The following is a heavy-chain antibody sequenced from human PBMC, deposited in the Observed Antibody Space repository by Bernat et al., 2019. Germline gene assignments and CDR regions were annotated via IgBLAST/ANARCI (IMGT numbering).Heavy chain of an antibody. D-gene: IGHD4-17*01. CDR3: EREVTVWRDFDF. J-gene: IGHJ4*02. CDR1: GITFSSSS. V-gene: IGHV3-30*01. Sequence: QVLLVQSGGGVVQPGRSLRLSCAASGITFSSSSMHWVRQAPGKGLEWVAVISYDGSNKYYADSVKGRFTISRDNAKNTLYLQMNSLRADDTARFYCEREVTVWRDFDFWGQGALVTVSS. CDR2: ISYDGSNK.